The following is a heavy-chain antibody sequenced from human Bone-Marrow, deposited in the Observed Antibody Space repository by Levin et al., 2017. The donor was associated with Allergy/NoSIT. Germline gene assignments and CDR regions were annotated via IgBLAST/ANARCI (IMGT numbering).Heavy chain of an antibody. J-gene: IGHJ6*03. D-gene: IGHD2-21*01. CDR3: ARLFRGYMDV. CDR2: VIPTLDIA. Sequence: VASVKVSCKASGGTFSNSTFFWVRQAPGQGLEWMVRVIPTLDIANSAQKFQGRLTMTADTSTSIVYMELNSLMSEDTAVYFCARLFRGYMDVWGKGTTVAVSS. CDR1: GGTFSNST. V-gene: IGHV1-69*02.